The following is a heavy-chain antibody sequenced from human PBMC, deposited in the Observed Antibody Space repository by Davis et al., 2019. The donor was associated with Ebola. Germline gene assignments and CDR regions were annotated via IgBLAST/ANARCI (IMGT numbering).Heavy chain of an antibody. CDR3: ARGPTGYCSGGSCYRPPGYNWFDP. J-gene: IGHJ5*02. Sequence: MPSETLSLTCAVYGGSFSGYYWSWIRQPPGKGLEWIGEINHSGSTNYNPSLKSRVTISVDTSKNQFSLKLSSVTAADTAVYYCARGPTGYCSGGSCYRPPGYNWFDPWGQGTLVTVSS. CDR1: GGSFSGYY. CDR2: INHSGST. V-gene: IGHV4-34*01. D-gene: IGHD2-15*01.